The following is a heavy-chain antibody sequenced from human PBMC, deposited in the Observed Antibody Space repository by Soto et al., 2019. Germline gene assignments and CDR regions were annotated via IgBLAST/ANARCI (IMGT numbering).Heavy chain of an antibody. Sequence: GPTLVNPTQTLTLTCTFSGFSLSTSGVGVGWIRQPPGKALEWLALIYWDDDKRYSPSLKSRLTITKDTSKNQVVLTMTNMDPVDTATYYCARLYCSSTSCSRTSYDYWGQGTLVTVSS. CDR1: GFSLSTSGVG. CDR3: ARLYCSSTSCSRTSYDY. J-gene: IGHJ4*02. CDR2: IYWDDDK. D-gene: IGHD2-2*01. V-gene: IGHV2-5*02.